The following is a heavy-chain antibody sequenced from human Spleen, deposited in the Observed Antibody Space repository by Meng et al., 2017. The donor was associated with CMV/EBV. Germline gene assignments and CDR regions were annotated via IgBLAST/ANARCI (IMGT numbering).Heavy chain of an antibody. CDR1: GFSLNTSGVA. J-gene: IGHJ4*03. Sequence: SGPTLVKPTQTLTLTCTCSGFSLNTSGVAVGWIRQPPGKALEWLALAYWHDEQAYRPSLRSRLAITKDPSKNQVVLTLANMDPEDTGTYYCAHLVEMISVFELKFFFDFWGPGTQVTVSS. CDR3: AHLVEMISVFELKFFFDF. V-gene: IGHV2-5*01. D-gene: IGHD3/OR15-3a*01. CDR2: AYWHDEQ.